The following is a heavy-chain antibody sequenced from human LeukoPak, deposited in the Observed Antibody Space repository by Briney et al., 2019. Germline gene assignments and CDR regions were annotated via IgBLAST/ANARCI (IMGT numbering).Heavy chain of an antibody. CDR2: ISYDGSNK. D-gene: IGHD2-2*01. CDR3: ARVVGYCSSTSCDVIGYFDY. J-gene: IGHJ4*02. Sequence: GGSLRLSCAASGFTFSSYAMSWVRQAPGKGLEWVAVISYDGSNKYYADSVKGRFTISRDNSKNTLYLQMNSLRAEDTAVYYCARVVGYCSSTSCDVIGYFDYWGQGTLVTVSS. V-gene: IGHV3-30-3*01. CDR1: GFTFSSYA.